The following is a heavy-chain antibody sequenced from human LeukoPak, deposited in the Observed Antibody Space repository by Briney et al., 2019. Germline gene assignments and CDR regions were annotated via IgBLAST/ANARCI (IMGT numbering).Heavy chain of an antibody. D-gene: IGHD2-2*01. J-gene: IGHJ3*02. V-gene: IGHV4-61*02. CDR2: IYTSGST. Sequence: SETLSLTCTVSGGSISSGSYYWSWIRQPAGKGLEWIGRIYTSGSTNYNPSLKSRVTISVDTSKNQFSLKLSSVTAADTAVYYCARSQIVVVPAASPDAFDIWGQGTMVTASS. CDR3: ARSQIVVVPAASPDAFDI. CDR1: GGSISSGSYY.